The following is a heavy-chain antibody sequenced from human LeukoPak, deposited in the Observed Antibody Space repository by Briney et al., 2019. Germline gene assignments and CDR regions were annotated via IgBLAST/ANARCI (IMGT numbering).Heavy chain of an antibody. CDR1: GFTFDDYA. D-gene: IGHD1-26*01. J-gene: IGHJ4*02. Sequence: GGSLRLSCAASGFTFDDYAMHWVRQAPGKGLEWVSGISWNSGSIGYADSVKGRFTISRDNAKNSLYLQMNSLRAEDTAVYYCARQSSGRYSGPFDYWGLGTLVTVSS. CDR2: ISWNSGSI. CDR3: ARQSSGRYSGPFDY. V-gene: IGHV3-9*01.